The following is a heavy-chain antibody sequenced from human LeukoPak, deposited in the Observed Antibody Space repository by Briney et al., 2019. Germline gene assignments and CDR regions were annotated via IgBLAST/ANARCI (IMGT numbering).Heavy chain of an antibody. Sequence: GGSLRLSCEVSGFPFSDYAMRWVRQAPGEGLEWVSAVSGSGGSTFYADSRKGSFTTSRDNSKNTTYLQMNSLRAEDTAVYYCAKARRIVFYYHYGMDVWGQGTTVTVSS. CDR2: VSGSGGST. V-gene: IGHV3-23*01. CDR1: GFPFSDYA. D-gene: IGHD2-15*01. J-gene: IGHJ6*02. CDR3: AKARRIVFYYHYGMDV.